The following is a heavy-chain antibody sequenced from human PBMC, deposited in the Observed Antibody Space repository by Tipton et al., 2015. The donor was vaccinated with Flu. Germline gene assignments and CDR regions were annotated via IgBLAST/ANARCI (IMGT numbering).Heavy chain of an antibody. CDR2: IYYSGST. CDR1: GGSISSYY. V-gene: IGHV4-59*12. CDR3: ARDAGTDYQDYFDY. Sequence: TLSLTCTVSGGSISSYYWSWIRQPPGKGLEWIGYIYYSGSTNYHPSLKSRVTISVDTSKNQFSLKLSSVTAADTAVYYCARDAGTDYQDYFDYWGQGTLVTVSS. D-gene: IGHD4-11*01. J-gene: IGHJ4*02.